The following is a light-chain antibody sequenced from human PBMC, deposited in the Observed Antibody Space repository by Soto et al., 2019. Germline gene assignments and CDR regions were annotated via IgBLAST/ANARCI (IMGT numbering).Light chain of an antibody. J-gene: IGKJ1*01. CDR2: GAS. CDR3: QEDGSLSWT. Sequence: DIVLTQSPGTLSLSPGERATLSCRASQSVSSNYLAWYQQKPGQAPRLLIYGASTRATGVPDRFSGRGSGTDFTLTISRLEPEDFAVYHCQEDGSLSWTFGQGTKVDIK. V-gene: IGKV3-20*01. CDR1: QSVSSNY.